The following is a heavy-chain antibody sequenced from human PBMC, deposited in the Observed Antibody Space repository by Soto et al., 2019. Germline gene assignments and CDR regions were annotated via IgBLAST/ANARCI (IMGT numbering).Heavy chain of an antibody. CDR1: GFMISAYT. Sequence: GVSLILSCAASGFMISAYTMHWVRQAPGKGLEWLSSISDDSSYIDYADSLRGRFTVSRDNARNSLYLQIDSLGVEDTAVYYCATPYYCCHWGPGTLVAISS. CDR2: ISDDSSYI. V-gene: IGHV3-21*06. J-gene: IGHJ4*02. D-gene: IGHD3-22*01. CDR3: ATPYYCCH.